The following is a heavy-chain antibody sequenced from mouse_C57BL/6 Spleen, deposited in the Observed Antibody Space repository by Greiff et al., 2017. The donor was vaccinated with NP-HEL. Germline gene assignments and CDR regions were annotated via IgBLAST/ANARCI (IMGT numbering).Heavy chain of an antibody. V-gene: IGHV1-81*01. CDR1: GYTFTSYG. CDR2: IYPRSGNT. CDR3: ARNLLRVWYFDG. D-gene: IGHD1-1*01. Sequence: VKLQESGAELARPGASVKLSCKASGYTFTSYGISWVKQRTGQGLEWIGEIYPRSGNTYYNEKFKGKATLTADKSSSTAYMELRSLTSEDSAVGFCARNLLRVWYFDGWGTGTTVTVSS. J-gene: IGHJ1*03.